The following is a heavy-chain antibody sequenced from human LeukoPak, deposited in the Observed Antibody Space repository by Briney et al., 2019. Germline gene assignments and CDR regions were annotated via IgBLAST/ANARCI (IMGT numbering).Heavy chain of an antibody. J-gene: IGHJ6*03. CDR2: IYHSGST. D-gene: IGHD3-3*01. Sequence: SETLSLTCAVSGYSISSGYCWGWIRQPPGKGLEWIGSIYHSGSTYYNPSLKSRVTISVDTSKNQFSLKLSSVTAADTAVYYCARLRWSGYYYYYMDVWGKGTTVTVSS. CDR1: GYSISSGYC. V-gene: IGHV4-38-2*01. CDR3: ARLRWSGYYYYYMDV.